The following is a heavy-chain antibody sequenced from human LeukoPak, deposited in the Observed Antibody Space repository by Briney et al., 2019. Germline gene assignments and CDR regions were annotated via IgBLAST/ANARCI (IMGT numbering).Heavy chain of an antibody. CDR1: GGSFRGYY. V-gene: IGHV4-34*01. CDR2: INHSGST. J-gene: IGHJ4*02. CDR3: ARGWGLTLDY. D-gene: IGHD7-27*01. Sequence: SETLSLTCAVYGGSFRGYYWSWIRQPPGKGLEWIGEINHSGSTNYNPSLKSRVTISVDTSKNQFSLKLSSVTAADTAVYYCARGWGLTLDYWGRGTLVTVSS.